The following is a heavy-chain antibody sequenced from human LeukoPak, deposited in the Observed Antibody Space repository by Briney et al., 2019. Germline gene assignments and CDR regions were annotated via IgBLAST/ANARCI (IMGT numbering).Heavy chain of an antibody. V-gene: IGHV3-48*01. D-gene: IGHD3-10*01. CDR2: ISGRGEAI. Sequence: GGSLRLSCAAPGFTFSNHNMDWVRQAPGKGLERISYISGRGEAIFYADSVKGRFTISRDNSKNTLYLQMNSLRAEDTAVYYCTLWFGEGIDYWGQGTPVTVSS. CDR1: GFTFSNHN. CDR3: TLWFGEGIDY. J-gene: IGHJ4*02.